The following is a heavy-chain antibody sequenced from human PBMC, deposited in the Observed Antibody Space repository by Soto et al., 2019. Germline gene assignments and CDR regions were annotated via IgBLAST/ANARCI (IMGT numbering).Heavy chain of an antibody. CDR1: GGSISSGGYY. V-gene: IGHV4-31*03. Sequence: SETLSLTCTASGGSISSGGYYWSWMRQHPGKGLEWIGYIYYSGSTYYNPSLKSRVTISVDTSNNQFSLKLSSVTAADTAVYYCAISRGTGTYPHDFHPWGQGTLVTVSS. CDR3: AISRGTGTYPHDFHP. D-gene: IGHD1-26*01. J-gene: IGHJ1*01. CDR2: IYYSGST.